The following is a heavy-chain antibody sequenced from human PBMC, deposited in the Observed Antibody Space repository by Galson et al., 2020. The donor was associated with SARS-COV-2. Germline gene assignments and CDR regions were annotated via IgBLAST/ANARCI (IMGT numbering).Heavy chain of an antibody. V-gene: IGHV3-33*01. CDR2: LWHDGTNE. CDR1: GYTFSFYS. J-gene: IGHJ6*02. CDR3: ARYGDDYYGSGPYYFGMDV. Sequence: GESLKISCEASGYTFSFYSMHWVRQAPGKGLEWVEVLWHDGTNENYADSVKGRFTISRDNSKNTLYLQMNSLRAEDTAVYYCARYGDDYYGSGPYYFGMDVWGQGTTVTVSS. D-gene: IGHD3-10*01.